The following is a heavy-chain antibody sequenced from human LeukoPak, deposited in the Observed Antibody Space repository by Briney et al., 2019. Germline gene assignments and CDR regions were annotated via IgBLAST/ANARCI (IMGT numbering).Heavy chain of an antibody. Sequence: GGSLRLSCAASGFTFSSYSMNWVRQAPGKGLEWVSSISSSSSYIYYADSVKGRFTISRDNAKNSLYLQMNSLRAEDTAVYYCARPPPSSSWYYYYYYMDVWGKGTTVTVSS. D-gene: IGHD6-13*01. CDR3: ARPPPSSSWYYYYYYMDV. J-gene: IGHJ6*03. V-gene: IGHV3-21*01. CDR2: ISSSSSYI. CDR1: GFTFSSYS.